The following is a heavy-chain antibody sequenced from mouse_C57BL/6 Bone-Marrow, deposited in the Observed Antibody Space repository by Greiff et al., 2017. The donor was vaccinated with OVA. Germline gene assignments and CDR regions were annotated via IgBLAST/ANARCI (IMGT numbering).Heavy chain of an antibody. Sequence: VKVVESGAELMKPGASVKLSCKATGYTFTGYWIAWVKQMPGHGLEWIGEILPGSCSTNYNEKFKGKATFTADTSSNTAYMQLSSLTTEDSAIYYCARDGYYLYYFDYWGQGTTLTVSS. CDR2: ILPGSCST. CDR3: ARDGYYLYYFDY. CDR1: GYTFTGYW. D-gene: IGHD2-3*01. J-gene: IGHJ2*01. V-gene: IGHV1-9*01.